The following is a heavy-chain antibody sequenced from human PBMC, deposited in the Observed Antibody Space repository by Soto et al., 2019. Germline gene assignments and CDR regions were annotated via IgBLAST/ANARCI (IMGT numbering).Heavy chain of an antibody. Sequence: QVQLVQSGAEVRQPASSVKVSCKTSGGTFSSYAISWVRQAPGQGLEWMGGIVPIVDTSTYAQKFQGRVTMTADESTSIVYMELCSLRSDDTAVYYCVRVVAIPGYPDACGQGTLVTVSS. CDR2: IVPIVDTS. D-gene: IGHD5-12*01. V-gene: IGHV1-69*12. CDR3: VRVVAIPGYPDA. CDR1: GGTFSSYA. J-gene: IGHJ5*02.